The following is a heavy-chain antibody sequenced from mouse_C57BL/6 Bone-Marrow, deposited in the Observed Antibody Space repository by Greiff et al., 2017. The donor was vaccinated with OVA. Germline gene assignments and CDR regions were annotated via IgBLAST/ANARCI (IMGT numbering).Heavy chain of an antibody. J-gene: IGHJ4*01. D-gene: IGHD1-1*01. CDR3: ARYYGPYAMDY. CDR2: ISNLAYSI. CDR1: GFTFSDYG. Sequence: EVMLVEPGGGLVQPGGSLKLSCAASGFTFSDYGMAWVRQAPRKGPEWVAFISNLAYSIYYADTVTGRFTISRENAKNTLYLEMSSLRSEDTAMYCCARYYGPYAMDYWGQGTSVTVSS. V-gene: IGHV5-15*01.